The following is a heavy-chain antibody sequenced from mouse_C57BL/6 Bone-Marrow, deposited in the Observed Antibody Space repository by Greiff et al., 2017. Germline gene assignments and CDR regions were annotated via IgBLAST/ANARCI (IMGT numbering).Heavy chain of an antibody. D-gene: IGHD1-1*01. CDR2: IWSGGST. V-gene: IGHV2-2*01. J-gene: IGHJ1*03. Sequence: QVQLQQSGPGLVQPSQSLSITCTVSGFSLTSYGVHWVRQSPGKGLEWLGVIWSGGSTDYNAAFISRLSISKDNSKSQVFFKMNSLQADDTARYYCARSGLPYYYGSSPLCDVWGTGTTVTVSS. CDR3: ARSGLPYYYGSSPLCDV. CDR1: GFSLTSYG.